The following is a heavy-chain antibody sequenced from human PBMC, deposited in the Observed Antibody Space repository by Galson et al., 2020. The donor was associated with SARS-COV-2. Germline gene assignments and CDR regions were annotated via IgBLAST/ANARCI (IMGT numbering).Heavy chain of an antibody. CDR2: INPNSCGT. D-gene: IGHD3-22*01. CDR3: ARTGRYYYDSSGYYYWFDP. V-gene: IGHV1-2*02. J-gene: IGHJ5*02. Sequence: ASVTVSCKTSGYTFTGYYMHWVRQPHGQGLDGMGWINPNSCGTNYAQKFQGRVTMTRDTSISTAYRELSRLRTDDTAVYYRARTGRYYYDSSGYYYWFDPWGQGTLVTVSS. CDR1: GYTFTGYY.